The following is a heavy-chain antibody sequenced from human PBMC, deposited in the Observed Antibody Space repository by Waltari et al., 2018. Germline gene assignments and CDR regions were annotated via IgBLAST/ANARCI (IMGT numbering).Heavy chain of an antibody. J-gene: IGHJ6*02. Sequence: QVQLVQSGAEVKKPGASVTVSCKASGYTFTGYYMHWVRPAPGQGLEWMGRINPNSGGTNYAQKFQGRVTMTRDTSISTAYMELSRLRSDDTAVYYCAQTHYYDSSGSIPYYGMDVWGQGTTVTVSS. V-gene: IGHV1-2*06. CDR3: AQTHYYDSSGSIPYYGMDV. D-gene: IGHD3-22*01. CDR1: GYTFTGYY. CDR2: INPNSGGT.